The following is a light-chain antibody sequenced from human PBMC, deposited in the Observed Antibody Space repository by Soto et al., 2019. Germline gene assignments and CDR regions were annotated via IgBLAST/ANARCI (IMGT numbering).Light chain of an antibody. V-gene: IGKV3D-15*01. CDR3: QERTSWPWT. CDR2: DAS. CDR1: QTVGSN. J-gene: IGKJ1*01. Sequence: EIVMTQSPATLSVSPGERATLSCRASQTVGSNLAWYQQKRGQAPRLLIYDASTRATGIPARFSGSGSGTEFTLTISSLQSEDFGVYYCQERTSWPWTFGQGTKVEIK.